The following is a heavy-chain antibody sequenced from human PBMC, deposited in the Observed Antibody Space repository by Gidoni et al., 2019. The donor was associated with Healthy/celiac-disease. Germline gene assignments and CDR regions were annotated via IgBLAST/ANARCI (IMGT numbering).Heavy chain of an antibody. CDR1: GSSFTSYW. J-gene: IGHJ2*01. CDR2: IYPGDSDT. CDR3: ARPLDYGGNFRYWYFDL. V-gene: IGHV5-51*03. D-gene: IGHD4-17*01. Sequence: EVQLVQSGAEVKKPGESLRISGKGSGSSFTSYWIGWVRQMPGKGLEWMGIIYPGDSDTRYSPSFQGQVTISADKSISTAYLQWSSLKASDTAMYYCARPLDYGGNFRYWYFDLWGRGTLVTVSS.